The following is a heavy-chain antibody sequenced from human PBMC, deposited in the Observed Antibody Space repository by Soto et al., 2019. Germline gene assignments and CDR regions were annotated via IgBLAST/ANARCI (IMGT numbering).Heavy chain of an antibody. D-gene: IGHD3-10*01. Sequence: GGPMRLSCAASELTFRSYAMRWVRQAPGKGLEWVSAISGSGGSTYYADSVKGRFTISRDNSKNTLYLQMNSLRAEDTAVYYCALAGIEDVWGKGTTVTVSS. CDR1: ELTFRSYA. CDR2: ISGSGGST. CDR3: ALAGIEDV. V-gene: IGHV3-23*01. J-gene: IGHJ6*04.